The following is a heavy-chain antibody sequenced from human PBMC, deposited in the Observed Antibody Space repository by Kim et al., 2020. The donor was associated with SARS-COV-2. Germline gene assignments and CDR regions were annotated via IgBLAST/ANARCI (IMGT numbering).Heavy chain of an antibody. CDR3: ERDCRYGSSWIDY. D-gene: IGHD6-13*01. V-gene: IGHV3-11*01. J-gene: IGHJ4*02. Sequence: YADSVTGALTISRDYAKDSLYLQMKGLRAEDAAVYYCERDCRYGSSWIDYWGQGTLVTVSS.